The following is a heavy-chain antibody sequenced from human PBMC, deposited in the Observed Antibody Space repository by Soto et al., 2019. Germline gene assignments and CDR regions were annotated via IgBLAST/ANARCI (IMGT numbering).Heavy chain of an antibody. CDR1: GDSVSDSSVS. J-gene: IGHJ4*02. V-gene: IGHV6-1*01. Sequence: PSQTLSLTCAISGDSVSDSSVSWNWINGSKWSYAYAESVRSRITINADTSKNQFSLHLNSVTAEDTAVYYCARDGNWRLDYWGQGALVTVSS. CDR2: GSKWSY. D-gene: IGHD1-1*01. CDR3: ARDGNWRLDY.